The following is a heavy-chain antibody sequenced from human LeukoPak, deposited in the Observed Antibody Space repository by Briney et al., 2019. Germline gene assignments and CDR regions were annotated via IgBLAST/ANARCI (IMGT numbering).Heavy chain of an antibody. CDR1: GGSFSGYY. D-gene: IGHD5-12*01. CDR2: INHNGST. V-gene: IGHV4-34*01. J-gene: IGHJ5*02. Sequence: PSETLSLTCAVYGGSFSGYYWSWIRQPPGKGLEWIGEINHNGSTNYNPSLKSRVTISVDTSKNQFSLKLSSVTAADTAVYYCARGGLRNSGQNWFDPWGQGTLVTVSS. CDR3: ARGGLRNSGQNWFDP.